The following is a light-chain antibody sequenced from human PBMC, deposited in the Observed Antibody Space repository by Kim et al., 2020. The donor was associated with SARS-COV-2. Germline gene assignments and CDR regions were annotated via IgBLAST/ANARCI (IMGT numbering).Light chain of an antibody. V-gene: IGKV1-5*03. CDR3: RQNNSYWT. J-gene: IGKJ1*01. Sequence: DIQMTQSPSTLSASVRDRVTITCRASQSISSWLAWYQQKPGKAPKLLIYKASSLESGVPSRFSGSGSGTEFTLTISSLQPDDFATYHCRQNNSYWTFGQGTKVEIK. CDR2: KAS. CDR1: QSISSW.